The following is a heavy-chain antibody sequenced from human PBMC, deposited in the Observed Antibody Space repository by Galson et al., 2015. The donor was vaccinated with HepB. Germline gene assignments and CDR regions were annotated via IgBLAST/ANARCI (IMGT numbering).Heavy chain of an antibody. J-gene: IGHJ3*02. V-gene: IGHV3-30-3*01. CDR2: ISYDGSNK. D-gene: IGHD6-13*01. CDR3: ARGQLVTGGAFDI. CDR1: GFTFSSYA. Sequence: SLRLSCAASGFTFSSYAMHWVRQAPGKGLEWVAVISYDGSNKYYADSVKGRFTISRDNSKNTLYLQMNSLRAEDTAVYYCARGQLVTGGAFDIWGQGTMVTVSS.